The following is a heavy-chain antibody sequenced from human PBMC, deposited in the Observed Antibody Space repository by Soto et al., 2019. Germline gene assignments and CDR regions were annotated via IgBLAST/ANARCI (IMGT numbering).Heavy chain of an antibody. J-gene: IGHJ3*02. V-gene: IGHV3-30*18. D-gene: IGHD2-15*01. CDR1: GFTFSSYG. CDR2: ISYDGTNN. CDR3: AKGDCSGDSCYFSAFDI. Sequence: QVQLVESGGGVVQPGRSLRLSCAASGFTFSSYGMHWVRQAPGKGLEWVAVISYDGTNNYYTESVKGRFTISRDNSKNTLFLQMNSLRAEDTAVYFCAKGDCSGDSCYFSAFDIWGQGTMVTVSS.